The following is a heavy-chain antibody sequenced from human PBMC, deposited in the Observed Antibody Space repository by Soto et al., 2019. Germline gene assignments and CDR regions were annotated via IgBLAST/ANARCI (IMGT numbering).Heavy chain of an antibody. CDR1: GFSLSTSGVG. CDR3: ARRGPLTHFDH. V-gene: IGHV2-5*02. J-gene: IGHJ4*02. Sequence: QITLKESGPTLVKPTQTLTLTCTFSGFSLSTSGVGVGWVRQPPGKALEWLALLYWDDDERYSPSLKSRLTITKDTSKNQVVLTLTNMDPVDTATYYRARRGPLTHFDHWGQGTLVTVSS. CDR2: LYWDDDE.